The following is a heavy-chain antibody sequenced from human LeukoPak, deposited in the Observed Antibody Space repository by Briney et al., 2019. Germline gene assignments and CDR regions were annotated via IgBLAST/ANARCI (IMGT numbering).Heavy chain of an antibody. CDR3: AREESSSTYYYFDY. CDR1: GFTFSSYW. D-gene: IGHD2-2*01. Sequence: GGSLRLSCAASGFTFSSYWMSWVRQAPGKGLEWVANIKEDGSEKYYVDSVKGRFTISRDNAKNSLYLQMNSLRAEDTAVFYCAREESSSTYYYFDYWGQGTLVTVSS. CDR2: IKEDGSEK. J-gene: IGHJ4*02. V-gene: IGHV3-7*01.